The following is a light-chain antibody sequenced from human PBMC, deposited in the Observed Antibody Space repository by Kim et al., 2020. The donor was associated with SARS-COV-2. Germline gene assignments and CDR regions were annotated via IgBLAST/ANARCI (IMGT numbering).Light chain of an antibody. J-gene: IGKJ2*01. CDR1: QDVSTK. V-gene: IGKV3-15*01. CDR3: QQHNNWPYT. CDR2: GAS. Sequence: EVELTQSPATLSVSPGERVSISCRASQDVSTKLIWYQQKRGQAPRLLIFGASTRATGIPARFSGSGSGTEFTLTISSLQSEDFAVYYCQQHNNWPYTFGQGTKLVI.